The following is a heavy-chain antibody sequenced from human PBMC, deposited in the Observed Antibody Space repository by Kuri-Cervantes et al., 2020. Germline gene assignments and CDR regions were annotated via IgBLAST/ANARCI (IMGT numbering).Heavy chain of an antibody. D-gene: IGHD2-15*01. CDR3: ARDDMNDY. J-gene: IGHJ4*02. CDR2: IKQDGSEK. CDR1: GFTFSSYW. V-gene: IGHV3-7*01. Sequence: LSLTCAASGFTFSSYWMSWVRQAPGKGLEWVANIKQDGSEKYYVDSVKGRFTISRDNSKNTLYLQMNSLRAEDTAVFYCARDDMNDYWGQGTLVTVSS.